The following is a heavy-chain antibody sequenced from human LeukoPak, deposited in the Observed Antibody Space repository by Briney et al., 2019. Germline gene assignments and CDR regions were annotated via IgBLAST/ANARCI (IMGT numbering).Heavy chain of an antibody. CDR3: AKSNGYGLVDI. CDR2: INHSGST. CDR1: GGSFSGYY. D-gene: IGHD3-10*01. Sequence: PSETLSLTCAVYGGSFSGYYRSWIRQPPGKGLEWIGEINHSGSTNYNPSLKSRVTISVDTSKNQFSLKLSSVTAADTAVYYCAKSNGYGLVDIWGQGTMVTVSS. J-gene: IGHJ3*02. V-gene: IGHV4-34*01.